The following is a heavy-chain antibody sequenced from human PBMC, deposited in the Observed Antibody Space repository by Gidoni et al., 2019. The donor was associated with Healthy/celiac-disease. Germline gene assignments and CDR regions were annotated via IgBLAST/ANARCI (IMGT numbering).Heavy chain of an antibody. V-gene: IGHV1-3*01. Sequence: SRVTITRDTSASTAYMELSSLRSEDTAVYYCAREGVDGYNPNFDYWGQGTLVTVSS. J-gene: IGHJ4*02. D-gene: IGHD5-12*01. CDR3: AREGVDGYNPNFDY.